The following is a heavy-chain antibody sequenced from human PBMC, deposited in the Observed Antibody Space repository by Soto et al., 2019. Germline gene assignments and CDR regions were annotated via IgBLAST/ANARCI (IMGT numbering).Heavy chain of an antibody. V-gene: IGHV3-23*01. CDR3: ARSLWFGELSTYYYYGMDV. CDR2: ISGSGGST. Sequence: GGSLRLSCAASGFTFSRYTMSWVRQAPGKGLEWVSAISGSGGSTYYADSVKGRFTISRDNSKNTLYLQMNSLRAEDTAVYYCARSLWFGELSTYYYYGMDVWGQGTTVTVSS. D-gene: IGHD3-10*01. CDR1: GFTFSRYT. J-gene: IGHJ6*02.